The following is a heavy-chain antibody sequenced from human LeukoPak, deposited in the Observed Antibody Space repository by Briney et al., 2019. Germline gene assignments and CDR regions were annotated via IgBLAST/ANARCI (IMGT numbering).Heavy chain of an antibody. Sequence: PGGSLGLSCAASGFTFSTYGMHWVRQAPGKGLEWVAVIWYDGSSNYFADSVKGRFTISRDISKNTLYLQMNSLRAEDTAVYYCAINQGSGFVDYFDYWGQGTLVTVSS. CDR3: AINQGSGFVDYFDY. D-gene: IGHD1-26*01. CDR1: GFTFSTYG. J-gene: IGHJ4*02. CDR2: IWYDGSSN. V-gene: IGHV3-33*01.